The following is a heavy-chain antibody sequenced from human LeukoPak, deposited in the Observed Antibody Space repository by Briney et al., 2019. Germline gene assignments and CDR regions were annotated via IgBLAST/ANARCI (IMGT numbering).Heavy chain of an antibody. V-gene: IGHV5-51*01. Sequence: GESLKISCQGSGYSFTSFWIGWVRQMPGKGLEWMGIIYPGDSNIIYSPSFQGQVTVSADKSISTAYLQWNSLKASDTAMYYCARIAAGIDYWGRGALVTVSS. D-gene: IGHD6-13*01. CDR2: IYPGDSNI. CDR1: GYSFTSFW. J-gene: IGHJ4*02. CDR3: ARIAAGIDY.